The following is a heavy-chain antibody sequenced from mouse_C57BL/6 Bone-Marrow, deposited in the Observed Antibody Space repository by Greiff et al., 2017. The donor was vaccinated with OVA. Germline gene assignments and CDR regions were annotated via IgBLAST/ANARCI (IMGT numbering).Heavy chain of an antibody. J-gene: IGHJ3*01. CDR3: AREIYYGYDEAY. CDR2: INPYNGGT. CDR1: GYTFTDYY. D-gene: IGHD2-2*01. Sequence: EVKLQESGPVLVKPGASVKMSCKASGYTFTDYYMNWVKQSHGKSLEWIGVINPYNGGTSYNQKFKGKATLTVDKSSSTAYMELNSLTSEDSAVYYCAREIYYGYDEAYWGQGTLVTVSA. V-gene: IGHV1-19*01.